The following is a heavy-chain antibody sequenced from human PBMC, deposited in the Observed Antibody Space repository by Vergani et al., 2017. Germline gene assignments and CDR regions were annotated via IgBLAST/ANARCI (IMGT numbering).Heavy chain of an antibody. V-gene: IGHV4-34*01. D-gene: IGHD6-6*01. Sequence: QEQLQQWGAGLLKPSETLSLTCAVYGGSFSGYYWTWIRQPPGKGLEWIGEINHSGSANYNPSLKSRVTISVDTSKNQFSLKLTSVTAADTAVYYCARDGSSYWNNWFDPWGQGTLVTVSS. CDR1: GGSFSGYY. CDR2: INHSGSA. J-gene: IGHJ5*02. CDR3: ARDGSSYWNNWFDP.